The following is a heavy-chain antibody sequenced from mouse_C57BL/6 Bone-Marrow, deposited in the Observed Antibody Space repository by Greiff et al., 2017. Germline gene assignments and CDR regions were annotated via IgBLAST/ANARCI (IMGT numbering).Heavy chain of an antibody. CDR3: ARDYGSSYWYFDV. CDR1: GYTFTSYD. J-gene: IGHJ1*03. Sequence: VQVVESVPELVKPGASVKLSCKASGYTFTSYDINWVKQRPGQGLEWIGWIYPRDGSTKYNEKFKGKATLTVDTSSSTAYMELHSLTSEDSAVYVCARDYGSSYWYFDVWGTGTTVTGSS. CDR2: IYPRDGST. V-gene: IGHV1-85*01. D-gene: IGHD1-1*01.